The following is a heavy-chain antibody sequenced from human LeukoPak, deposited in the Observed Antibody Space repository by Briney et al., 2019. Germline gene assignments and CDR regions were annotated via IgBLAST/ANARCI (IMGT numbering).Heavy chain of an antibody. CDR1: GYTFTSYG. J-gene: IGHJ5*02. CDR2: ISAYNGNT. CDR3: ARDRYCSSTSCFPNWFDP. V-gene: IGHV1-18*01. D-gene: IGHD2-2*01. Sequence: ASVKVSCKASGYTFTSYGISWVRQAPGQGLEWMGWISAYNGNTNYAQKLQGRVTMTTDTSTSTAYMELRSLRSDDTAVYYCARDRYCSSTSCFPNWFDPWGQGTLVTVSS.